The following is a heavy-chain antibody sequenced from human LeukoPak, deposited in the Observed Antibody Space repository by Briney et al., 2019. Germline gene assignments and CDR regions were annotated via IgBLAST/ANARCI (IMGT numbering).Heavy chain of an antibody. D-gene: IGHD1-7*01. CDR2: IIPILGIA. J-gene: IGHJ4*02. CDR1: GYTFTSYG. V-gene: IGHV1-69*04. Sequence: SVKVSCKASGYTFTSYGISWVRQAPGQGLEWMGRIIPILGIANYAQKFQGRVTITADKSTSTVYMELSSLRSEDTAVYYCARWGTGTTNDYWGQGTLVTVSS. CDR3: ARWGTGTTNDY.